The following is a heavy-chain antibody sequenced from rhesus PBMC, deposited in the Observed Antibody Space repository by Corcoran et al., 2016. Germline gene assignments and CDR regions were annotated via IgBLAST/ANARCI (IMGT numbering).Heavy chain of an antibody. D-gene: IGHD6-43*01. CDR2: IYGGAAST. CDR1: GGSIRGYYY. CDR3: ARVNIAAALNFDY. J-gene: IGHJ4*01. Sequence: QVQLQQWGEGLVKPSETLSLTCAVYGGSIRGYYYWSWIRQPPGKGLEWIGYIYGGAASTNYNHSLKNRVTILKDTSKNQFSLKLSSVTAADTAVYYCARVNIAAALNFDYWGQGVQVTVSS. V-gene: IGHV4-73*01.